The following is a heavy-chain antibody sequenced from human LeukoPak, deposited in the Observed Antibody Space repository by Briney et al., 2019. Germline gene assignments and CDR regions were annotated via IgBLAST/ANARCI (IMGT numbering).Heavy chain of an antibody. CDR2: IIPILGIA. D-gene: IGHD3-22*01. J-gene: IGHJ3*02. V-gene: IGHV1-69*04. Sequence: SVKVPCKASGGTFSSYAISWVRQAPGQGLEWMGRIIPILGIANYAQKFQGRVTITADKSTSTAYMELSSLRSEDTAVYYCARDPHYDSSEHDAFDIWGQGTMVTVSS. CDR1: GGTFSSYA. CDR3: ARDPHYDSSEHDAFDI.